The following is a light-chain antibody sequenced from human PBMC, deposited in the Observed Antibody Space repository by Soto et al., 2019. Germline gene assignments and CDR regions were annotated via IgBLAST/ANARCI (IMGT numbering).Light chain of an antibody. CDR2: AAS. Sequence: DIQLTQSPSFLSASVGDRVTITCRASQGIGSYLAWYQQKPGKAPKLLIYAASPLQSGVPSRFSGSGSGTEFTLTISSLHPEDFATYYCQQLNSYPITFGQGTRLEIK. CDR1: QGIGSY. V-gene: IGKV1-9*01. J-gene: IGKJ5*01. CDR3: QQLNSYPIT.